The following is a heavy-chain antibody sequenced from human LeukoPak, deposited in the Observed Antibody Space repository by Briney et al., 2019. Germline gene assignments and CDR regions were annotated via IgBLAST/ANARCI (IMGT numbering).Heavy chain of an antibody. CDR2: IYYSGST. D-gene: IGHD4-23*01. Sequence: PSETLSLTCTVSGGSISTYYWSWVRQPAGKGLEWIGYIYYSGSTNYNPSLKSRVTISVDTSKSQFSLKLSSVTAADTAVYYCARDRRVTYYYYYMDVWGKGTTVTVSS. CDR3: ARDRRVTYYYYYMDV. V-gene: IGHV4-59*01. J-gene: IGHJ6*03. CDR1: GGSISTYY.